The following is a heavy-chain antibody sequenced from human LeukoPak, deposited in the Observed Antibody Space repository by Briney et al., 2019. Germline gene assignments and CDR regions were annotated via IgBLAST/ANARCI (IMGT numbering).Heavy chain of an antibody. CDR1: GFTFNNYT. CDR3: ARDGLPATVANWFDP. Sequence: GGSLRLSCAASGFTFNNYTMNWVRQAPGKGLEWVSSIIRNGIYIKYVDSVKGRFTVSRDNAKNSLYLQMNSLRAEDTAVYYCARDGLPATVANWFDPWGQGTLVTVSS. D-gene: IGHD2-15*01. V-gene: IGHV3-21*01. CDR2: IIRNGIYI. J-gene: IGHJ5*02.